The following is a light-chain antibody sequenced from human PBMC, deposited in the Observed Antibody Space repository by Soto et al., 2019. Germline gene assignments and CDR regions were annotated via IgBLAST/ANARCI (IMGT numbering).Light chain of an antibody. CDR3: SSYTIKNTWV. Sequence: QSALTQPASVTGSPGQSITICCTGTTSDVGGYDRVSWFQQYPGTAPKLMIYEVTNRPSGVSDRFSGSKSVNTASLTISGLQPEDEADYYCSSYTIKNTWVFGGGTKLTVL. CDR1: TSDVGGYDR. J-gene: IGLJ3*02. CDR2: EVT. V-gene: IGLV2-14*01.